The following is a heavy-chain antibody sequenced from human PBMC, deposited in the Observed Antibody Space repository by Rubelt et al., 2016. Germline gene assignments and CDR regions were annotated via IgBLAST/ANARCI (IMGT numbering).Heavy chain of an antibody. CDR2: IKSETDGGTT. J-gene: IGHJ4*02. CDR3: TAAEETVTNCDC. V-gene: IGHV3-15*07. D-gene: IGHD4-11*01. Sequence: EVQLVESGGDLVEPGGSLRLSCAASGFIFTNAWMNWVRQAPGKGLEWVGRIKSETDGGTTDYAAPVKGRFTISRDDSKNTLFLTRNSLTTEVAPVSDWTAAEETVTNCDCGGQGTLVTVST. CDR1: GFIFTNAW.